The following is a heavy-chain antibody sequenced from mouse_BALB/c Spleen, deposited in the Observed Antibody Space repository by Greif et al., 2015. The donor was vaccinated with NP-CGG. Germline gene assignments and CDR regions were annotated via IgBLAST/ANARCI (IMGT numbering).Heavy chain of an antibody. CDR3: ASYYYGSSYAMDY. V-gene: IGHV1-7*01. D-gene: IGHD1-1*01. CDR1: GYTFTSYW. Sequence: VQLQQSGAELAKPGASVKMSCKASGYTFTSYWMHWVKQRPGQGLEWIGYTNPSTGYTEYNQKFKDKATLTADKSSSTAYMQLSSLTSEDSAVYYCASYYYGSSYAMDYWGQGTSVTVSS. J-gene: IGHJ4*01. CDR2: TNPSTGYT.